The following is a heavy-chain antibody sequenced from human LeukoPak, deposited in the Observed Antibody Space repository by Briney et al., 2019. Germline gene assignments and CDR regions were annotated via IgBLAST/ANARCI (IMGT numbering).Heavy chain of an antibody. J-gene: IGHJ4*02. D-gene: IGHD3-22*01. CDR1: GGSFSGYY. CDR2: ISGSGGST. Sequence: PSETLSLTCAVYGGSFSGYYWSWVRQAPGKGLEWVSAISGSGGSTYYADSVKGRFTISRDNSKNTLYLQMNSLRAEDTAVYYCAKDDSSGYYPYWGQGTLVTVSS. V-gene: IGHV3-23*01. CDR3: AKDDSSGYYPY.